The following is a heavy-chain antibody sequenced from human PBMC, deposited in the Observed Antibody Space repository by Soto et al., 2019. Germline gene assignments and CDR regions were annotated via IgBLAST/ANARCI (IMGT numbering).Heavy chain of an antibody. Sequence: PSETLSLTCAVSGGYISGGYYSWSRIRQPPGKGLEWIGFIYNSGSTYYNSSPKSRVTISVDRSKNHFFLNLTSVTAADTAVYYCAGLLRFLEWFEQTWGQGTLVTVSS. J-gene: IGHJ5*02. D-gene: IGHD3-3*01. CDR3: AGLLRFLEWFEQT. CDR1: GGYISGGYYS. V-gene: IGHV4-30-2*01. CDR2: IYNSGST.